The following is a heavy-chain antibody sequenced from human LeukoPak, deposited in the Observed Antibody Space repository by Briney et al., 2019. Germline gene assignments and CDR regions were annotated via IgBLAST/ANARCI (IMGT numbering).Heavy chain of an antibody. CDR1: GASISSSSYF. Sequence: SETLSLTCTVSGASISSSSYFWGWIRQPPGKGLEWIGSISHTRSTYYNPSLKSRVTISVDTSKNQFSLILTSVTAADTAVYYCTRPPGDPSGYWGQGTLVTVSS. D-gene: IGHD2-21*02. CDR2: ISHTRST. CDR3: TRPPGDPSGY. V-gene: IGHV4-39*01. J-gene: IGHJ4*02.